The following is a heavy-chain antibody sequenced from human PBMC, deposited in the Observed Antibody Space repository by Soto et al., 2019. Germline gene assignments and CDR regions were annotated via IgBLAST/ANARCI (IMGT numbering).Heavy chain of an antibody. V-gene: IGHV1-69*13. CDR3: ARAPILVGETTYENYFDY. CDR1: GGTFSSFV. CDR2: NIPIFGTA. Sequence: ASVKVSGKASGGTFSSFVISWVRRAPGQGLEWMGGNIPIFGTANYAQKFQGRVTIIADESTGTTYMELTSLRSEDTAVYYCARAPILVGETTYENYFDYWGQGTLVTVSS. J-gene: IGHJ4*02. D-gene: IGHD2-21*01.